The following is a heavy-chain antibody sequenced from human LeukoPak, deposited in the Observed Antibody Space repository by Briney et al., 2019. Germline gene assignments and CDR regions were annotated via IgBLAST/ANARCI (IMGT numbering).Heavy chain of an antibody. D-gene: IGHD4-23*01. J-gene: IGHJ4*02. CDR3: AREAAYGGNPGLDY. Sequence: SETLSLTCTVSGGSISSGSYYWSWIRQPAGKGLEWIGRIYTSGSTNYNPSLKSRVTISVDTSKNQFSLKLSSVTAADTAVYYCAREAAYGGNPGLDYWGQGTLVTVSS. CDR1: GGSISSGSYY. V-gene: IGHV4-61*02. CDR2: IYTSGST.